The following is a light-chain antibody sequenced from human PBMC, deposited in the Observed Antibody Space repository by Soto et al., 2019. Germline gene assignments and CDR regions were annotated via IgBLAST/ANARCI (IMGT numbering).Light chain of an antibody. CDR3: SLSYSGVHV. CDR2: DTS. J-gene: IGLJ1*01. V-gene: IGLV7-46*01. Sequence: QAVVTQEPSLTASTGWTVTLTGGSSSGAVTSGHYPFWFQQEPGQAPRSLIYDTSSRHPWTPAGLSGALVEDKAVLTLSGAQTEDEADYHCSLSYSGVHVFGGGTKVTVL. CDR1: SGAVTSGHY.